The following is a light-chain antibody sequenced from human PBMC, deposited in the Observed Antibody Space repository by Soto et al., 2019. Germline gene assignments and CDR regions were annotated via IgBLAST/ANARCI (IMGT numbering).Light chain of an antibody. J-gene: IGKJ1*01. CDR1: QGIGDR. CDR3: QQYGSSGT. Sequence: DIQVTQSPSSVSASVGDRVTITFRASQGIGDRLAWYQQRPGKVPQLLIYFASTLPSGVPSRFSASGSGADFTLTISRLEPEDFAVYYCQQYGSSGTFGQGTKVDI. CDR2: FAS. V-gene: IGKV1-12*01.